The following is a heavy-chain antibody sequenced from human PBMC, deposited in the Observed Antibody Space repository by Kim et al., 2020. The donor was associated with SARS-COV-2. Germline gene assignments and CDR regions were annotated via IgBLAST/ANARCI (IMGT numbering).Heavy chain of an antibody. D-gene: IGHD6-13*01. Sequence: GGSLRLSCAASGFTFSRNGMHWVRQAPGKGLEWVAVISNDGKNKYYQDSVKGRFTISRDNSRSTLYLQMNSLRDADTAIYYCAKDVRSEAAVLESWGQGTLVTVSS. J-gene: IGHJ4*02. CDR1: GFTFSRNG. CDR3: AKDVRSEAAVLES. CDR2: ISNDGKNK. V-gene: IGHV3-30*18.